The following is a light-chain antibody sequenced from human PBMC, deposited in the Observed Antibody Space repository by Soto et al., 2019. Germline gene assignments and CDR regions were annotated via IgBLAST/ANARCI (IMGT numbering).Light chain of an antibody. CDR2: GAS. CDR1: QSVSSN. J-gene: IGKJ4*01. CDR3: QQYNNSPPLT. V-gene: IGKV3-15*01. Sequence: EIVMTQSPATLSVSPGERATLSCRASQSVSSNLAWYQQKPGQAPRLLIYGASTRASGIPARFSGSGSGTDLPLTISRLQSEDLAVYYRQQYNNSPPLTFGGGTKVEIK.